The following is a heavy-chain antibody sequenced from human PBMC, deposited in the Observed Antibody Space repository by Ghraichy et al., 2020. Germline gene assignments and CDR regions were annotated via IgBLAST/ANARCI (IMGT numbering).Heavy chain of an antibody. Sequence: GGSLRLSCAASGFTFSNAWMSWVRQAPGKGLEWVGRIKSKTDGGTTDYAAPVKGRFTISRDDSKNTLYLQMNSLKTEDTAVYYCTTWNDFWSGPYYYYGMDVWGQGTTVTVSS. J-gene: IGHJ6*02. CDR3: TTWNDFWSGPYYYYGMDV. CDR1: GFTFSNAW. CDR2: IKSKTDGGTT. V-gene: IGHV3-15*01. D-gene: IGHD3-3*01.